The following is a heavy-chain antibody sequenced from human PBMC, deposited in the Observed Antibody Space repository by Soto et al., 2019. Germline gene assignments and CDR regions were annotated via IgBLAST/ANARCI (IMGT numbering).Heavy chain of an antibody. J-gene: IGHJ4*02. CDR1: GFTFSTXX. Sequence: GGSLRLSCAAAGFTFSTXXXXXXXQAPGGGLEWVXXXXASGPSPSYADSVKGRFSISRDNSGNTLYLQMDSLRAEDTAVYYCARSPYCSGGSCYALGALDYWGQGALVTVSS. V-gene: IGHV3-23*01. CDR3: ARSPYCSGGSCYALGALDY. CDR2: XXASGPSP. D-gene: IGHD2-15*01.